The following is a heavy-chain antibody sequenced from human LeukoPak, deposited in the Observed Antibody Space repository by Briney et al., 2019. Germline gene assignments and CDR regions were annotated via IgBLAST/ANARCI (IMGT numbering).Heavy chain of an antibody. CDR1: GGTFSSYA. CDR3: ARATTMESYFDY. D-gene: IGHD3-10*01. CDR2: IIPIFGTA. V-gene: IGHV1-69*06. Sequence: ASVKVSCKASGGTFSSYAIGWVRQAPGQGLEWMGGIIPIFGTANYAQKFQGRVTITADKSTSTAYMELSSLRSEDTAVYYCARATTMESYFDYWGQGTLVTVSS. J-gene: IGHJ4*02.